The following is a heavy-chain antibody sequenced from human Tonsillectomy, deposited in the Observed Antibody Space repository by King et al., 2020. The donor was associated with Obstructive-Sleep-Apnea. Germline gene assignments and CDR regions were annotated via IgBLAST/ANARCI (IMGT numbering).Heavy chain of an antibody. CDR2: ISYDGSNK. V-gene: IGHV3-30*04. D-gene: IGHD6-13*01. CDR3: AMFGPYSSSWYSHNWFDP. CDR1: GFTFSSYA. J-gene: IGHJ5*02. Sequence: VQLVESGGGVVQPGRSLRLSCAASGFTFSSYAMHWVRQAPGKGLEWVAVISYDGSNKYYADSVKGRFTISRDNSKNTLYLQMNSLRAEDTAVYYCAMFGPYSSSWYSHNWFDPWGHGTLVTVSS.